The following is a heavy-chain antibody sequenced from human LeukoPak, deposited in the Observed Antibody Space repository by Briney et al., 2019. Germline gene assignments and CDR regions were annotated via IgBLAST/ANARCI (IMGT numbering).Heavy chain of an antibody. J-gene: IGHJ4*02. V-gene: IGHV3-30-3*01. CDR1: GFTFSSYA. Sequence: PGGSLRLSCAASGFTFSSYAMHWVRQAPGKGLEWVAVISYDGSNKYYADSVKGRFTISRDNSKNTLYLQMNSLRAEDTAVYYCAKDYSNYRDYWGQGTLVTVSS. CDR2: ISYDGSNK. D-gene: IGHD4-11*01. CDR3: AKDYSNYRDY.